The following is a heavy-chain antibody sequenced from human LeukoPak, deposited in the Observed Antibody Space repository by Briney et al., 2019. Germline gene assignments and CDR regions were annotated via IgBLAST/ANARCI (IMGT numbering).Heavy chain of an antibody. CDR3: ARHYYDILTGYSASYMDV. CDR1: GYTFTSYG. V-gene: IGHV1-18*01. Sequence: ASVKVSCKASGYTFTSYGISWVRQAPGQGLEWMGWISAYNGNTNYAQKLQGRVTMTTDTSTSTAYMELRSLRSDDTAVYYCARHYYDILTGYSASYMDVWGKGTTVTISS. D-gene: IGHD3-9*01. J-gene: IGHJ6*03. CDR2: ISAYNGNT.